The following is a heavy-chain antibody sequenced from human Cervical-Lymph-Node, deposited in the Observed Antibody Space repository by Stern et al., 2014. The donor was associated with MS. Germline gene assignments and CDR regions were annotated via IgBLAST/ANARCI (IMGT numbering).Heavy chain of an antibody. D-gene: IGHD3-10*01. CDR3: ARTRRVRGAHWFDP. J-gene: IGHJ5*02. CDR2: IDWEEGK. CDR1: GFSLSTSGMC. Sequence: QVTLRESGPALVKPTQTLTLTCTFSGFSLSTSGMCVSWIRQPPGKALEWLALIDWEEGKYYSTSLKTRLTISKDTSKNQVVLTMTNMDPVDTATYYCARTRRVRGAHWFDPWGQGTLVTVSS. V-gene: IGHV2-70*01.